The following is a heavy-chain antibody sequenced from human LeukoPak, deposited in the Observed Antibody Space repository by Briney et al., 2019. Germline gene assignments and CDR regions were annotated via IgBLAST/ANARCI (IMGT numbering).Heavy chain of an antibody. CDR3: ARGYSSSWYFDY. J-gene: IGHJ4*02. D-gene: IGHD6-13*01. CDR1: GGSFSGYY. CDR2: INHSGST. Sequence: SETLSLTCAVYGGSFSGYYWSWIRQPPGKGLEWIGEINHSGSTNYNPSLKSRVTISVDTSKNQFSLKLSSVTAADTAVYYCARGYSSSWYFDYWGQGTLVTVSS. V-gene: IGHV4-34*01.